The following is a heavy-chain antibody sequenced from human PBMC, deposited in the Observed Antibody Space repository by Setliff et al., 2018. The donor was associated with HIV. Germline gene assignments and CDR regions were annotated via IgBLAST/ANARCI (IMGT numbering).Heavy chain of an antibody. J-gene: IGHJ4*02. CDR3: ARGRYFDH. CDR2: IYHTGIT. V-gene: IGHV4-59*02. CDR1: GGSVTSYY. Sequence: SETLSLTCTVSGGSVTSYYWSWIRQSPEKGLEWIGYIYHTGITNCNPSLKSRLSTSIYTSKNQFSLSLRSVTSDDTAMYYCARGRYFDHWGQGPLVTVSS.